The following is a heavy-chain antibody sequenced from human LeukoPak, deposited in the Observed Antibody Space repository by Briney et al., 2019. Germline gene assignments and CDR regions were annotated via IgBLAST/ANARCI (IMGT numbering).Heavy chain of an antibody. Sequence: SETLSLTCAVSGGSISSGGYSWSWIRQPPGKGLEWIGYIYHSGSTYYNPSLKSRVTISVDRSKNQFSLKLSSVTAVDTAVYYCARSYSGYDSGVMDYWGQGTLVTVSS. CDR2: IYHSGST. CDR1: GGSISSGGYS. CDR3: ARSYSGYDSGVMDY. V-gene: IGHV4-30-2*01. J-gene: IGHJ4*02. D-gene: IGHD5-12*01.